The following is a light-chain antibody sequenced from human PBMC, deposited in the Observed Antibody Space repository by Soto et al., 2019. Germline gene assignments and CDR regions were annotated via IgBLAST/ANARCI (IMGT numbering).Light chain of an antibody. CDR2: AAS. Sequence: AIRMTQYPSSFSASTGDRVTITCRASQGISSYLAWYQQKPGKAPKLLIYAASTLQSGVPSRFRGSGSGTDFTLTISCLQSEDFATYYCQQYYSYPPTFGQGTKLEIK. CDR1: QGISSY. V-gene: IGKV1-8*01. CDR3: QQYYSYPPT. J-gene: IGKJ2*01.